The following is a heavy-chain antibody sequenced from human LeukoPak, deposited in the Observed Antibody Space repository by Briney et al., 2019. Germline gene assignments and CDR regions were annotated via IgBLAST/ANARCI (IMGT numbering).Heavy chain of an antibody. V-gene: IGHV1-46*01. CDR3: ARDHSGSQHWCDP. J-gene: IGHJ5*02. Sequence: GASVKVSCKASGYTFTTYYVHWVRQAPGQGLEWMGVINPSVGSTSYAQKFQGRVTMTRDTSTSTVYMELSSLRSEDTAVYYCARDHSGSQHWCDPWGQGTLVTVSS. D-gene: IGHD1-26*01. CDR1: GYTFTTYY. CDR2: INPSVGST.